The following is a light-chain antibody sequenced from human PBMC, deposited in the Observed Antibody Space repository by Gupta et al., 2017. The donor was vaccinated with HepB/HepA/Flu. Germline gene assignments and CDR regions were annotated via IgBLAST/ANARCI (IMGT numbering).Light chain of an antibody. CDR2: AAS. Sequence: IRVNQSPSYFSASTGDRVTITCRASQGISSYLAWYQQKPGKAPKLLIYAASTLQSGVPSRFSGSGSGTDFTLTISGLQSEDFATYYCQQYDSYPHTFGGGTKVEIK. V-gene: IGKV1-8*01. CDR1: QGISSY. CDR3: QQYDSYPHT. J-gene: IGKJ4*01.